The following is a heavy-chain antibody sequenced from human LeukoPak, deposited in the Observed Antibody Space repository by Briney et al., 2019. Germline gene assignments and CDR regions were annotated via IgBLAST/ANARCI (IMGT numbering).Heavy chain of an antibody. CDR1: GGSISSGGYY. CDR2: IYCSGST. V-gene: IGHV4-31*03. J-gene: IGHJ5*01. D-gene: IGHD4/OR15-4a*01. Sequence: SQTLSLTCTVSGGSISSGGYYLSWIRQHPGKGLEWIGYIYCSGSTYYNPSLKSRVTISVDTSKNQFSLKLSSVTAADTAVYYCVRHDGRGGATMGAFDSWGQGSLVTVSS. CDR3: VRHDGRGGATMGAFDS.